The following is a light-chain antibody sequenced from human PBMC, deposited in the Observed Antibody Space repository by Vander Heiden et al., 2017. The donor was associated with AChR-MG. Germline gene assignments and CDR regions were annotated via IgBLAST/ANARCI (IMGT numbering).Light chain of an antibody. CDR2: RDA. V-gene: IGLV3-9*01. J-gene: IGLJ3*02. Sequence: SYELTQPPSVSVALGQTAKITCGGNNLGIRIVHWYQQKTGQAPVLVIYRDANRPSGIPERISGSKSRNTATLTISRAQAGDEADYYCQVWDSSTWVFGGGTKLTVL. CDR3: QVWDSSTWV. CDR1: NLGIRI.